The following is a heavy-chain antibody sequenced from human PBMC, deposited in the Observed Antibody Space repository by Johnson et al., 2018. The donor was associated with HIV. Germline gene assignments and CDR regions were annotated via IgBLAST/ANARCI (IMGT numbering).Heavy chain of an antibody. D-gene: IGHD2-15*01. J-gene: IGHJ3*02. CDR1: GFTFDDYA. CDR2: ISWNSGSI. Sequence: VQLVESGGGLVQRGRSLRLSCAASGFTFDDYAMHWVRQAPGKGLEWVSGISWNSGSIGYADSVKGRFTISRDNSKNTLYLQMNGLRAGDTAVYYCAAGGVPALDIWGQGTMVTVSS. V-gene: IGHV3-9*01. CDR3: AAGGVPALDI.